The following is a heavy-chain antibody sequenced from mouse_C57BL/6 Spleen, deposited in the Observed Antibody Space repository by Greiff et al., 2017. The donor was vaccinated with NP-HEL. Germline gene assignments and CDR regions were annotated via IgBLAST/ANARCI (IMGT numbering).Heavy chain of an antibody. V-gene: IGHV7-1*01. CDR3: ARDPQLDFDY. CDR1: GFTFSDFY. J-gene: IGHJ2*01. D-gene: IGHD4-1*02. Sequence: EVKLVESGGGLVQSGRSLRLSCATSGFTFSDFYMEWVRQAPGKGLEWIAASRNKANDYTTEYSASVKGRFIVSRDTSQSILYLQMNALRAEDTAIYYCARDPQLDFDYWGQGTTLTVSS. CDR2: SRNKANDYTT.